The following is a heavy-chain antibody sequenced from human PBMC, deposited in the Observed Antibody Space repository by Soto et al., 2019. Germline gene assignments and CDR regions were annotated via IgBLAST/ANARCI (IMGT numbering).Heavy chain of an antibody. CDR3: AKDQNRALDAFDI. D-gene: IGHD3-10*01. J-gene: IGHJ3*02. V-gene: IGHV3-23*01. CDR2: ISGSGGST. CDR1: GFTFSSYA. Sequence: PGGSLRLSCIASGFTFSSYAMSWVRQAPGKGLEWVSAISGSGGSTHYADSVKGRLTISRDNSKNTLYLQMNSLRAEDTAVYYCAKDQNRALDAFDIWGQGTMVTVSS.